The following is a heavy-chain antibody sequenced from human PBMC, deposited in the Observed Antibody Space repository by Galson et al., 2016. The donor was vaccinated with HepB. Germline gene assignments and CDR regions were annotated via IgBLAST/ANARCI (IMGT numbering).Heavy chain of an antibody. CDR2: IYYSGTT. D-gene: IGHD3-3*01. V-gene: IGHV4-39*01. J-gene: IGHJ3*02. CDR3: ARLGGYYSRDAFDI. CDR1: GGSISSNSYY. Sequence: ETLSLTCPVSGGSISSNSYYWGWIRQTPGKGLEWIGNIYYSGTTYYNPSLKSRVTMSVDTSKKQFSLRLSSVTAADTAVYYCARLGGYYSRDAFDIWGQGTMVTVSS.